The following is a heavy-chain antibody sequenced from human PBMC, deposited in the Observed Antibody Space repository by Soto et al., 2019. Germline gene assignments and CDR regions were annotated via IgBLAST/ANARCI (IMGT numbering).Heavy chain of an antibody. CDR1: GGTFSSYA. V-gene: IGHV1-69*01. CDR3: ARLGWYDYSNYVGFDP. J-gene: IGHJ5*02. D-gene: IGHD4-4*01. Sequence: QVQLVQSGAEVKKPGSSVKVSCKASGGTFSSYAISWVRQAPGQGLEWMGGIIPIFGTANYAQKFQGRVTITADESTSTAYMELSSLRSEDTAVHYCARLGWYDYSNYVGFDPWGQGTLVTVSS. CDR2: IIPIFGTA.